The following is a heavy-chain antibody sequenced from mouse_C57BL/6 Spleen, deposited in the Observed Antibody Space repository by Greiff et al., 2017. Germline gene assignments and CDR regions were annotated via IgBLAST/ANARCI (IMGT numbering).Heavy chain of an antibody. CDR2: ISDGGSYT. CDR3: ARAGPTTVARDD. D-gene: IGHD1-1*01. J-gene: IGHJ4*01. Sequence: EVKLVESGGGLVKPGGSLKLSCAASGFTFSSYAMSWVRQTPEKRLEWVATISDGGSYTYYPDNVKGRFTISRDNAKNNLYLQMSHLKSEDTAMYYCARAGPTTVARDDWGQGTSVTVSS. CDR1: GFTFSSYA. V-gene: IGHV5-4*03.